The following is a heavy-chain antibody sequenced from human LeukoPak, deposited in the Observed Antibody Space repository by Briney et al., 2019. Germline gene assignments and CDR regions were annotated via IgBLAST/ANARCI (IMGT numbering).Heavy chain of an antibody. V-gene: IGHV4-30-2*01. Sequence: SQTLSLTCTVSGGSISSGGYYWSWIRQPPGKGLEWIGYIYHSGSTYYNPSLKSRVTISVDRSKNQFSLKLSSVTAADTAVYYCARDCPQANWGYYYYMDVWGKGTTVTVSS. CDR3: ARDCPQANWGYYYYMDV. CDR1: GGSISSGGYY. CDR2: IYHSGST. J-gene: IGHJ6*03. D-gene: IGHD7-27*01.